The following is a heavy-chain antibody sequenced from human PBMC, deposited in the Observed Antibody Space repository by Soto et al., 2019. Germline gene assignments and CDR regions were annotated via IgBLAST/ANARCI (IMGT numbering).Heavy chain of an antibody. CDR2: IIPIFGTA. J-gene: IGHJ6*02. CDR1: GGTFSSYA. D-gene: IGHD3-3*01. V-gene: IGHV1-69*13. Sequence: AALTVSCKASGGTFSSYAISWVRQAPGQGLEWMGGIIPIFGTANYAQKFQGRVTITADESTSTAYMELSSLRSEDTAVYYCATIGRGYDFWSGYYPYYYYGMDVWGQGTTVTVSS. CDR3: ATIGRGYDFWSGYYPYYYYGMDV.